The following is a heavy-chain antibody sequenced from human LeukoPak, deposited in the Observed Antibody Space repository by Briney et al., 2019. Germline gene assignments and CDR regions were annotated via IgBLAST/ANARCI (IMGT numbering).Heavy chain of an antibody. CDR1: GGSFSGYY. J-gene: IGHJ4*02. Sequence: PSETLSLTCAVYGGSFSGYYWSWIRQPPGKGLEWIGEINHSGSTNYNPSLKSRVTISVDTSKNQFSLKLGSVAAADTAVYYCARGRLVRGATYDYWGQGTLVTVSS. D-gene: IGHD3-10*01. CDR2: INHSGST. CDR3: ARGRLVRGATYDY. V-gene: IGHV4-34*01.